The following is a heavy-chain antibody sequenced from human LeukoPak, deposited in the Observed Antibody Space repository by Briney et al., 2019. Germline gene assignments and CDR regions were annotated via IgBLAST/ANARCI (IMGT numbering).Heavy chain of an antibody. CDR3: ARGSDCSGGSCYSYWYFDL. CDR2: INSDGSST. J-gene: IGHJ2*01. CDR1: GFTVSSNF. D-gene: IGHD2-15*01. Sequence: GGSLRLSCAASGFTVSSNFLSWVRQPPGKGLVWVSRINSDGSSTSYADSVKGRFTISRDNAKNTLYLQMNSLRAEDTAMYYCARGSDCSGGSCYSYWYFDLWGRGTLVTVSS. V-gene: IGHV3-74*01.